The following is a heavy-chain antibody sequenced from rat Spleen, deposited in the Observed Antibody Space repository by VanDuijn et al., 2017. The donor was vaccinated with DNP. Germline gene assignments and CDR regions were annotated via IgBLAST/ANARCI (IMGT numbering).Heavy chain of an antibody. Sequence: EVQLVETGGSLVQPGKSLKLTCATSGFTFSYAWMHWVRQSPEKQLEWVAQIKAKSNNYAAYYAESVKGRFTISRDDSKSSVYLQMDSLKEEDTAIYYCTYTTGKGDYWGQGVMVTVSS. J-gene: IGHJ2*01. D-gene: IGHD1-7*01. CDR2: IKAKSNNYAA. CDR1: GFTFSYAW. CDR3: TYTTGKGDY. V-gene: IGHV6-8*01.